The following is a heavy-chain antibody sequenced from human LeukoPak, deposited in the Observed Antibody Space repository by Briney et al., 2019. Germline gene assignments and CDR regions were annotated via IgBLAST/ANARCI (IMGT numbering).Heavy chain of an antibody. CDR2: IYYSGNT. Sequence: SETLSLTCAVSGVSISSSNSYWGWIRQPPGKGLEWIGSIYYSGNTYYNASLKSRVTISVDTSKNQFSLKVTSVTAADTAVYYCARHTSTAHNQKSYNYYMDVWGKGTTVTISS. J-gene: IGHJ6*03. CDR3: ARHTSTAHNQKSYNYYMDV. D-gene: IGHD1-14*01. V-gene: IGHV4-39*01. CDR1: GVSISSSNSY.